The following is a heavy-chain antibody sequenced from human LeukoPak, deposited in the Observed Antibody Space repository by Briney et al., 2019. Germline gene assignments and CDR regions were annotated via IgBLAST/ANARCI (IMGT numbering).Heavy chain of an antibody. J-gene: IGHJ4*02. CDR1: GYTFTSYG. CDR3: ARSPPQSFGDEVYYFDY. D-gene: IGHD3-16*01. V-gene: IGHV1-18*01. CDR2: ISAYNGNT. Sequence: ASVKVSCKASGYTFTSYGISWVRQAPGQGLEWMGWISAYNGNTNYAQKLQGRVTMTTDTSTSTAYMELRSLRSDDTAVYYCARSPPQSFGDEVYYFDYWGQGTLVTVSS.